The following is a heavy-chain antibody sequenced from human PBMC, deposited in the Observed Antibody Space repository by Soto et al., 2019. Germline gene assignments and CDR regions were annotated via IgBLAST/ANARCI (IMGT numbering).Heavy chain of an antibody. J-gene: IGHJ4*02. D-gene: IGHD4-17*01. CDR3: ARQNHNYRDSTWYGYSIDY. V-gene: IGHV3-11*01. CDR2: IGTSVNSV. CDR1: GFNFSDYY. Sequence: GGSLSLSCSASGFNFSDYYMTWVRKAPGKGLEWVSDIGTSVNSVFYADSVKGRFTISRDNAKNSLYLQLNGLRADDTAVYYSARQNHNYRDSTWYGYSIDYWGQGT.